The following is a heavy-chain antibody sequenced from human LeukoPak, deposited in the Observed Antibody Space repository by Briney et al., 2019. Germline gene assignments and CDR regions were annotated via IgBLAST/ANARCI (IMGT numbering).Heavy chain of an antibody. CDR2: INHSGST. CDR3: ARGPLYYYGSSGYYGY. V-gene: IGHV4-34*01. J-gene: IGHJ4*02. Sequence: SETLSLTCAVYGGSFSGYYWSWIRQPPGKGLEWIGEINHSGSTNYNPSLKSRVTISVDTSKNQFSLKLSSVTAADTAVYYCARGPLYYYGSSGYYGYWGQGTLVTVSS. CDR1: GGSFSGYY. D-gene: IGHD3-22*01.